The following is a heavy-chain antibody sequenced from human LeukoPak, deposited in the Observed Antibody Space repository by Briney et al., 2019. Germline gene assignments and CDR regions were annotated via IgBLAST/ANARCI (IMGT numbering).Heavy chain of an antibody. CDR1: GFTFIRYA. CDR2: ISYDGSND. J-gene: IGHJ4*02. D-gene: IGHD6-13*01. Sequence: GGSLRLSCAASGFTFIRYALHWVRQTPGKGLEWVAVISYDGSNDYYGASVKGRFTISRDNSKNTLYLQMNSLRAEDTAVYYCARDPGYSSSWLFDYWGQGTLVPVSS. CDR3: ARDPGYSSSWLFDY. V-gene: IGHV3-30-3*01.